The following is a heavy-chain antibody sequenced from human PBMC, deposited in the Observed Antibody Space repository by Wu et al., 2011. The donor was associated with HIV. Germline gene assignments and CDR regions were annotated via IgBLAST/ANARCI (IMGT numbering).Heavy chain of an antibody. D-gene: IGHD6-6*01. Sequence: GTFSSYAISVGATGPVDEGLEWSGRDHPYLWYNNYAQKFQGRVTITADKSTSTAFMELSSLRSDDTAVYYCARETNIVARRMDYFYYMDVWGQGTTVTVSS. CDR2: HPYLWYN. CDR1: GTFSSYA. CDR3: ARETNIVARRMDYFYYMDV. V-gene: IGHV1-69*06. J-gene: IGHJ6*03.